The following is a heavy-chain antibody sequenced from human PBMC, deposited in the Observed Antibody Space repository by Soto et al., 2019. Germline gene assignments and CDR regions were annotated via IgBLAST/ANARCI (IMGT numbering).Heavy chain of an antibody. CDR2: IYYSGST. V-gene: IGHV4-39*02. J-gene: IGHJ4*02. CDR3: AGEYYYDSSGFDY. Sequence: SETLSLTCTVSGGSISSSSYYWGWIRRPPGKGLEWIGSIYYSGSTYYNPSLKSRVTISVDTSKNQFSLKLSSVTAADTAVYYCAGEYYYDSSGFDYWGQGTLVTVSS. D-gene: IGHD3-22*01. CDR1: GGSISSSSYY.